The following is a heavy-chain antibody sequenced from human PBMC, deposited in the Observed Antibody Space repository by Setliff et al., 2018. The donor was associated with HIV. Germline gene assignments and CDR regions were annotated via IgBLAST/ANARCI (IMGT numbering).Heavy chain of an antibody. V-gene: IGHV4-38-2*01. Sequence: SETLSLTCAVSGYSISSGYYWGWIRQPPGKGLQWIGSIFHSGSTYYNPSLKSRVTISVDTSKNHFSLKLRSVTAADTAMYYCARVARVHPFDPWGQGTLVTVSS. CDR2: IFHSGST. CDR1: GYSISSGYY. CDR3: ARVARVHPFDP. J-gene: IGHJ5*02.